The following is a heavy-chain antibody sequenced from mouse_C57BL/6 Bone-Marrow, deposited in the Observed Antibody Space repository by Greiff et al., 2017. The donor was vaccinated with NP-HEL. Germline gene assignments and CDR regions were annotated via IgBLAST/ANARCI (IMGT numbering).Heavy chain of an antibody. CDR2: ISSGGSYT. CDR1: RFTFSSYG. D-gene: IGHD4-1*01. V-gene: IGHV5-6*01. CDR3: ARQGTAFYAMDY. Sequence: EVHLVESGGDLVKPGGSLKLSCAASRFTFSSYGMSWVRQTPDKRLEWVATISSGGSYTYYPDSVKGRFTISRDNAKNTLYLQMSSLKSEDTAMYYCARQGTAFYAMDYWGQGTSVTVSS. J-gene: IGHJ4*01.